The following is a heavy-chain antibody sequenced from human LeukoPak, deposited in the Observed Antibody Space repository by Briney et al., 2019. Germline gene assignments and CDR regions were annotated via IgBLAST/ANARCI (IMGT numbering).Heavy chain of an antibody. CDR3: ARGDHDYGDYVAANWFDP. CDR1: GYTFTSYD. CDR2: MNPNSGNT. J-gene: IGHJ5*02. Sequence: ASVKVSCKASGYTFTSYDINWVRQATGQGLEWMGWMNPNSGNTGYAQKFQGRVTMTRNTSISTAYMELSSLRSEDTAVYYCARGDHDYGDYVAANWFDPWGQGTLVTVSS. V-gene: IGHV1-8*01. D-gene: IGHD4-17*01.